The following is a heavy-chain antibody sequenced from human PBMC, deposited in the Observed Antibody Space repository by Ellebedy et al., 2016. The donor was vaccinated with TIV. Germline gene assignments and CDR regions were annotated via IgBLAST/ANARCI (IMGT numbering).Heavy chain of an antibody. D-gene: IGHD6-6*01. CDR2: IYYSGST. CDR3: ARVLAGVAARPADYYGMDV. V-gene: IGHV4-61*01. Sequence: SETLSLTCTVSGGSISSSSYYWSWIRQPPGKGLEWIGYIYYSGSTNYNPSLKSRVTISVDTSKNQFSLKLSSVTAADTAVYYCARVLAGVAARPADYYGMDVWGQGTTVTVSS. J-gene: IGHJ6*02. CDR1: GGSISSSSYY.